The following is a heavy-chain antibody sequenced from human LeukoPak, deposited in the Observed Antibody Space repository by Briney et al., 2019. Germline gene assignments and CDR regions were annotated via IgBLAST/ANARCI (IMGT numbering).Heavy chain of an antibody. CDR2: IYHSGNT. V-gene: IGHV4-38-2*02. CDR1: GYSISSGYY. J-gene: IGHJ4*02. Sequence: SETLSLTCTVSGYSISSGYYWGWIRQPPGKGLEWIGGIYHSGNTYYNPSLKSRVILSMDTSKNQFSLKLSSVTAADTAVYYCARGQWELLDYWGQGTLVTVSS. CDR3: ARGQWELLDY. D-gene: IGHD1-26*01.